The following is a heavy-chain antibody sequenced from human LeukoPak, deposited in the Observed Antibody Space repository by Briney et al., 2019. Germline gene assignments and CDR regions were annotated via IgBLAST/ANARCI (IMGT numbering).Heavy chain of an antibody. CDR1: GFPFSSYA. V-gene: IGHV3-23*01. CDR3: ARDFSEPTLTYYYYYYMDV. CDR2: ISGSGGTT. J-gene: IGHJ6*03. Sequence: GGSLRRSCAASGFPFSSYAMSWVRQAPGKGLEWVSAISGSGGTTYYADSVKGRFTISRDNSKNTLYLQMNSLRAEDTAVYYCARDFSEPTLTYYYYYYMDVWGKGTTVTVSS. D-gene: IGHD4-11*01.